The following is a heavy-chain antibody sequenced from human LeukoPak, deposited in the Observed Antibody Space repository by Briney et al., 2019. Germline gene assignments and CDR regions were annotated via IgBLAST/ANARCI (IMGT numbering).Heavy chain of an antibody. CDR1: GFTFSSYS. V-gene: IGHV3-21*01. CDR2: ISSSSSYI. D-gene: IGHD2-15*01. J-gene: IGHJ3*02. Sequence: GGSLRLSCAASGFTFSSYSMNWVRQAPGKGLEWVSSISSSSSYIYYADSVKGRFTISRDNAKNSLYLQMNSLRAEDTAVYYCASSEDIDDAFDTWGQGTMVTVSS. CDR3: ASSEDIDDAFDT.